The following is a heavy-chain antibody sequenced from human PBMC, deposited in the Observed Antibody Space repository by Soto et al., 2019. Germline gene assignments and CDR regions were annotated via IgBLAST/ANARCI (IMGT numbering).Heavy chain of an antibody. D-gene: IGHD1-1*01. CDR1: GFTFSDYY. V-gene: IGHV3-11*05. Sequence: QVQLVESGGGLVKPGGSLRLSCAASGFTFSDYYMSWIRQAPGKGLEWLSYISSNGKYTKYAASVKGRSTISRDNAKNSLYLQINNLGAEDTAIYYCARDEEESQLGGYFDYWGQGTLVTVS. CDR2: ISSNGKYT. CDR3: ARDEEESQLGGYFDY. J-gene: IGHJ4*02.